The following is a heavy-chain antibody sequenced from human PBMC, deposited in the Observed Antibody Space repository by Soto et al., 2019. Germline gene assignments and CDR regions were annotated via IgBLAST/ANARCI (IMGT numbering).Heavy chain of an antibody. CDR1: GYTFTSYG. CDR2: ISAYNGNT. Sequence: ASVKVSCKASGYTFTSYGISWVRQAPGQGLEWMGWISAYNGNTNYAQKLQGRVTITRDTSTSTAYMDLSSLRSDDTAIYYCAIAISGYVTWGQGTLVTVSS. V-gene: IGHV1-18*01. CDR3: AIAISGYVT. D-gene: IGHD5-12*01. J-gene: IGHJ4*02.